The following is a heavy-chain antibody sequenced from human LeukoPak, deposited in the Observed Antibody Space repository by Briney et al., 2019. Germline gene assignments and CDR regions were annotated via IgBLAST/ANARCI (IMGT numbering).Heavy chain of an antibody. V-gene: IGHV3-9*01. J-gene: IGHJ6*02. CDR3: ATDARPLRRVLMYYGMDV. CDR1: GFTFDDYA. Sequence: GGSLRLSCAASGFTFDDYAMHWVRQAPGKGLEWVSGISWNSGSIGYADSVKGRFTISRDNAKNSLWLQMNSLRAEDTAVYYCATDARPLRRVLMYYGMDVWGQGTTVTVSS. D-gene: IGHD2-8*01. CDR2: ISWNSGSI.